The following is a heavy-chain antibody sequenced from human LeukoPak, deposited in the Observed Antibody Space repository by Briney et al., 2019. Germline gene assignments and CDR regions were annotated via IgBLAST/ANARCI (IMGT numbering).Heavy chain of an antibody. CDR3: ARDAISTSSYYYYGMDV. CDR1: GYTFTGYY. D-gene: IGHD2-2*02. Sequence: ASVKVSCKASGYTFTGYYMHWVRQAPGRGLEWMGWINPNSGGTNYAQKFQGRVTMTRDTSISTAYMALSRLRSGDTAVYYWARDAISTSSYYYYGMDVWGQGTTVTVSS. J-gene: IGHJ6*01. V-gene: IGHV1-2*02. CDR2: INPNSGGT.